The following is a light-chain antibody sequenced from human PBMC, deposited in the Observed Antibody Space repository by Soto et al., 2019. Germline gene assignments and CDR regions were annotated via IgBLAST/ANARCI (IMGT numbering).Light chain of an antibody. CDR2: EVS. Sequence: QSVLTQPASVSGSPGQSITISCTGTSSDVGGYNYVSWFQQYPGKAPKLMIYEVSNRPSGVSIRFSGSKSGNTASLTISVLQAEDEADFFCSSFTSSSTWVFGGGTKLTVL. V-gene: IGLV2-14*01. CDR3: SSFTSSSTWV. J-gene: IGLJ2*01. CDR1: SSDVGGYNY.